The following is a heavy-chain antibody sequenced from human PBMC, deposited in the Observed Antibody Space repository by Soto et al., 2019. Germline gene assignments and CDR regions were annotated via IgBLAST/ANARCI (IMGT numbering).Heavy chain of an antibody. Sequence: EVQLLESGGSLVQPGGSLRLSCTASGFTFNRHAMTWVRQAPGKGLEWVSGLSDSGGSIYYADSVKGRFTISRDNSMNTLYLQMNTLRAEDTAVYYCAKVSSAWYAGFFDLWGQGTLVTVSS. V-gene: IGHV3-23*01. J-gene: IGHJ4*02. CDR3: AKVSSAWYAGFFDL. D-gene: IGHD2-8*01. CDR1: GFTFNRHA. CDR2: LSDSGGSI.